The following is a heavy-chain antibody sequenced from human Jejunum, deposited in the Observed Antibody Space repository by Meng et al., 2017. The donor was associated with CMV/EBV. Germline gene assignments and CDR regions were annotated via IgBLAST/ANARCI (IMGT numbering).Heavy chain of an antibody. D-gene: IGHD5-12*01. CDR3: VPYSGSSFRFDP. V-gene: IGHV1-2*02. CDR2: IKLSSGET. Sequence: ASGYTFSDCFMQWMRQAPGQGLEWLGWIKLSSGETNYAQKFQGRVTMTRDTSVSTAYMELNSLRSDDTAVYYCVPYSGSSFRFDPWGQGTQITVSS. CDR1: GYTFSDCF. J-gene: IGHJ5*02.